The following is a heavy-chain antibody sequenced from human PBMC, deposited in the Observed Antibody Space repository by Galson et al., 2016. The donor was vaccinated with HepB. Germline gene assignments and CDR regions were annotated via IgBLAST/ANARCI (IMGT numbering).Heavy chain of an antibody. Sequence: SETLSLTCTVSGGSISNSNYYWGWIRQPTGKGLEWIGTVYHNGSTYYNPSLKSRVTIAVDTAKDQISLKLSSVTAADTAVYYCARQTYEYIWESYRWDYWGQGTLVTVSS. V-gene: IGHV4-39*01. CDR1: GGSISNSNYY. D-gene: IGHD3-16*02. CDR3: ARQTYEYIWESYRWDY. J-gene: IGHJ4*02. CDR2: VYHNGST.